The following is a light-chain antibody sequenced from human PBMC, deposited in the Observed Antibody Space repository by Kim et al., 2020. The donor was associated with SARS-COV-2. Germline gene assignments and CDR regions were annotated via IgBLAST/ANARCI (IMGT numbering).Light chain of an antibody. CDR1: NGPSTSGHA. CDR2: ETN. CDR3: LLSYSGGREV. Sequence: GAVSRTCAYSNGPSTSGHAPDWEQQMTGQGHRTVIYETNKKHTWKPARFSGSLVLGGKAALIISGARPEEEADDYCLLSYSGGREVFGGGTQLTVL. V-gene: IGLV7-46*01. J-gene: IGLJ3*02.